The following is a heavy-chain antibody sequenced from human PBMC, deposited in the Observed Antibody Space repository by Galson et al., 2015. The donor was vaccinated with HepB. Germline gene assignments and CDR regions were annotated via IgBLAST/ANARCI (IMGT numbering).Heavy chain of an antibody. D-gene: IGHD3-3*01. CDR2: IYSGGST. CDR3: ARGGYDFWSGYYTGDAIDY. Sequence: SLRLSCAASGFTVSSNYMSWVRRAPGKGLEWVSVIYSGGSTYYADSVKGRFTISRDNSKNTLYLQMNSLRAEDTAVYYCARGGYDFWSGYYTGDAIDYWGQGTLVTVSS. V-gene: IGHV3-66*01. J-gene: IGHJ4*02. CDR1: GFTVSSNY.